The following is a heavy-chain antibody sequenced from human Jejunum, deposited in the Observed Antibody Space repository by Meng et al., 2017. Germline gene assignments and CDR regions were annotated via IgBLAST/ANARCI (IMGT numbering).Heavy chain of an antibody. CDR1: GGSVSGRSFY. J-gene: IGHJ4*02. V-gene: IGHV4-61*01. CDR3: ATDVYGDGLAYLDY. Sequence: GQLEDSGHGRGTPSETVSLTFVSSGGSVSGRSFYWTWIRQPPGKGLEWIGYVFDSGITKYNPSLSSRVTISADTSKNQFSLELSSVTAADTAVYYCATDVYGDGLAYLDYWGQGSLVTVSS. CDR2: VFDSGIT. D-gene: IGHD4-17*01.